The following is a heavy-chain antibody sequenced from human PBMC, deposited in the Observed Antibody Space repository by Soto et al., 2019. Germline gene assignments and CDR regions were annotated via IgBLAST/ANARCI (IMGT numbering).Heavy chain of an antibody. CDR2: IYPGDSDT. CDR1: GYSFTSYW. J-gene: IGHJ4*01. V-gene: IGHV5-51*01. D-gene: IGHD6-19*01. CDR3: VRRIAVAGTETREY. Sequence: GESLKISCKGSGYSFTSYWIGWVRQIPGRGLEWMGIIYPGDSDTRYSPSFQGQVTISADKSISTAYLQWSSLKASDTAMYYCVRRIAVAGTETREYWGEGTLVSVSS.